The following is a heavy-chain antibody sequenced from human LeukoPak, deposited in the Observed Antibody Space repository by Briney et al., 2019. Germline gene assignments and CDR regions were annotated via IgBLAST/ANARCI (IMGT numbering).Heavy chain of an antibody. J-gene: IGHJ4*02. Sequence: ASVKVSCKASGYTFTGYYMHWVRQAPGQGLEWMGWINPNSGGTNYAQKFQGRVTMTRDTSISTAYMELGRLRSDDTAVYYCARDKDSTELLWFGEFIDYWGQGTLVTVSS. V-gene: IGHV1-2*02. CDR2: INPNSGGT. D-gene: IGHD3-10*01. CDR1: GYTFTGYY. CDR3: ARDKDSTELLWFGEFIDY.